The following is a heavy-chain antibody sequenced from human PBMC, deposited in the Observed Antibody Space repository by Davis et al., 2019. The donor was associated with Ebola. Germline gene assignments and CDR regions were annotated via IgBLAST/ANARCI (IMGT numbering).Heavy chain of an antibody. V-gene: IGHV3-30-3*02. D-gene: IGHD3-3*01. CDR2: ISYDGSNK. J-gene: IGHJ6*02. CDR1: GFTFSSYA. Sequence: GESLKISCAASGFTFSSYAMHWVRQAPGKGLEWVAVISYDGSNKYYADSVKGRFTISRDNSKNTLFLQMNSLRAEDTAVYYCAKAITIFGVVIISWPLDVWGQGTTVTVSS. CDR3: AKAITIFGVVIISWPLDV.